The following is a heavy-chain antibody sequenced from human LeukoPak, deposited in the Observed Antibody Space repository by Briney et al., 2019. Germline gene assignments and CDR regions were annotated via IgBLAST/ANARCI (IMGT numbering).Heavy chain of an antibody. CDR1: GFTFSSYS. Sequence: GGSLRLSCAASGFTFSSYSMNWVRQAPGKGLVWVSRIKSDGSSTDYADSVKGRFTTSRDNAQNTLYLHMNSLRVEDTAVYYCARDRDWLPLDYWGQGTLVTVSS. CDR2: IKSDGSST. D-gene: IGHD3/OR15-3a*01. CDR3: ARDRDWLPLDY. J-gene: IGHJ4*02. V-gene: IGHV3-74*01.